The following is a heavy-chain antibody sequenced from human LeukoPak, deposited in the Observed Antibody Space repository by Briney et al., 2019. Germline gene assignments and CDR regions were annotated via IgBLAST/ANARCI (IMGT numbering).Heavy chain of an antibody. CDR1: GYSISSGYY. D-gene: IGHD2-15*01. J-gene: IGHJ3*02. CDR3: ARDKGGVVVVAATRDDGFDT. CDR2: IDHSGST. V-gene: IGHV4-38-2*02. Sequence: PSETLSLTCNVSGYSISSGYYWGWIRQPPGKGLEWIASIDHSGSTYHNPSLKSRVTLSVDMPNNQFSLKLNSVTAADTAVYYCARDKGGVVVVAATRDDGFDTWGQGTMVSVSS.